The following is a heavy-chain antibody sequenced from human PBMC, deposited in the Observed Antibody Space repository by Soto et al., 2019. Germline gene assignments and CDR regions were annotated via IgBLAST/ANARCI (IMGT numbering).Heavy chain of an antibody. CDR2: ITWNSGHI. V-gene: IGHV3-9*01. CDR1: GFNFDDSA. Sequence: PGGSLRLSCVASGFNFDDSAMNWVRQLPGKGLEWVSGITWNSGHILYADSVKGRFTISRDNAKKSLYLELNSLRPEDTALYYCAKGRSSMIVVVMDYWGQGTPVTVSS. D-gene: IGHD3-22*01. CDR3: AKGRSSMIVVVMDY. J-gene: IGHJ4*02.